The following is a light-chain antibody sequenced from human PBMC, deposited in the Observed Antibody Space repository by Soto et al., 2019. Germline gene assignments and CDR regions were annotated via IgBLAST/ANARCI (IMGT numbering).Light chain of an antibody. Sequence: EIGLAQSPATLSLSPGERATLSCRASQSVSRYLDWYQQRPGQAPRLLIHDTSNRATGIPARFSGSGSGTDFTLTISSLEPEDFAVYYCQQRSNWLITFGQGTRLEIK. CDR2: DTS. CDR3: QQRSNWLIT. CDR1: QSVSRY. V-gene: IGKV3-11*01. J-gene: IGKJ5*01.